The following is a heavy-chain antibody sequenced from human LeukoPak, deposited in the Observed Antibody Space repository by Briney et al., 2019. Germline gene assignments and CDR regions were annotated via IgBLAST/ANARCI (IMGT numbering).Heavy chain of an antibody. D-gene: IGHD6-6*01. Sequence: TSETLSLTCTVSGYSISSGYYWVWIRQPPGKGLEWIGSIYRSGSTNYNPSLKSRVTISVDTSKNQFSLKLSSVTAADTAVYYCARQYSSYSSVDYWGQGTLVTVSS. CDR1: GYSISSGYY. CDR2: IYRSGST. CDR3: ARQYSSYSSVDY. V-gene: IGHV4-38-2*02. J-gene: IGHJ4*02.